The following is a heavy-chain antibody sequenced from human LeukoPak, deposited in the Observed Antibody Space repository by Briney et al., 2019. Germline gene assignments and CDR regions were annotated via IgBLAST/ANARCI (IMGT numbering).Heavy chain of an antibody. Sequence: GGSLRLSCAASGFTFDSYAMNWVRQAPGKGLEWVSVISGSGDRIYYAGSVMGRFSISRDNSKNMLYLQMDDLRAEDTAVYYCAKDLSWGYTYGWQGVGYYYGMDVWGKGTTVTVSS. D-gene: IGHD5-18*01. CDR3: AKDLSWGYTYGWQGVGYYYGMDV. CDR1: GFTFDSYA. CDR2: ISGSGDRI. J-gene: IGHJ6*04. V-gene: IGHV3-23*01.